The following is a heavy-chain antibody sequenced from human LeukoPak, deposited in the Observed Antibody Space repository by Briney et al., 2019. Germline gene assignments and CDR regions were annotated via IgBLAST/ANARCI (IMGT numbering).Heavy chain of an antibody. V-gene: IGHV3-30-3*01. Sequence: PGGALRLSCAASGFTFSSYAMSWVRQAPREGREGAAVISYDGSNKYYADSVKARFTISRDNSKNSLYLQMNSLRADDTAVYYCAITPLSGTESSRPLAGVDAWGQGTPVTVSS. CDR1: GFTFSSYA. D-gene: IGHD3-10*01. CDR2: ISYDGSNK. CDR3: AITPLSGTESSRPLAGVDA. J-gene: IGHJ6*02.